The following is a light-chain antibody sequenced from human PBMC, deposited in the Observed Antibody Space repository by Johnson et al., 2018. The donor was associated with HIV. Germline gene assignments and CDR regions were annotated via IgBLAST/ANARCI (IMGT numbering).Light chain of an antibody. CDR2: ENN. J-gene: IGLJ1*01. CDR3: GTWDSSLSAGWSV. V-gene: IGLV1-51*02. CDR1: SSNIGNNY. Sequence: SVLTQPPSVSAAPGQKVTISCSGSSSNIGNNYVTWYQQLPGTAPKLLIYENNKRPSGIPARFSGYKSGTSATLGITGLQTGDEADYYCGTWDSSLSAGWSVFGTGIKVTV.